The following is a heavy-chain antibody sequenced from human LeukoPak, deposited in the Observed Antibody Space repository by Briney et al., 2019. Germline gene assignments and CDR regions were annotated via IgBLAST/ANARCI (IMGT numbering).Heavy chain of an antibody. J-gene: IGHJ4*02. D-gene: IGHD2-2*01. Sequence: GGSLRLSCSASGFTFSSYAMHWVRQAPGKGLEYVSAISSNGGSTYYADSVKGRFTISRDNSKNTLYLQMSSLRAEDTAVYYCVRDLGIGYCSSTSCYAGFDYWGQGTLVTVSS. CDR1: GFTFSSYA. CDR3: VRDLGIGYCSSTSCYAGFDY. V-gene: IGHV3-64D*09. CDR2: ISSNGGST.